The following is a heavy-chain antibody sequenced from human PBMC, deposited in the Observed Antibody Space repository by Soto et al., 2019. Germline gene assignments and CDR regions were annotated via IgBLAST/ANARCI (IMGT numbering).Heavy chain of an antibody. CDR2: IHYSGST. V-gene: IGHV4-59*08. CDR3: AKYNWNNLGRWFDP. D-gene: IGHD1-1*01. Sequence: SETLSLTCTVSGGSISSYYWSWIRQSPGKGLEWIGYIHYSGSTKSNPSLKSRVTISVDTSRNQVSLKLTSVTAADTAVYHCAKYNWNNLGRWFDPWGQGTLVTVSS. CDR1: GGSISSYY. J-gene: IGHJ5*02.